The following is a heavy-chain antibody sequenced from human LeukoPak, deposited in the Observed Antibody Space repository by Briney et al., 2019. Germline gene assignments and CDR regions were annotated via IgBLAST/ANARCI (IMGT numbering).Heavy chain of an antibody. Sequence: GGSLRLSCVASGFTFRRSSMSWVRQAPGKGLEGVATIKEDGSERYYVDSVKGRFTISRDNARNSLHLQTNGLRAEDMAVYYCVRVEDYGADSKWFEYWGQGTRVTVSS. J-gene: IGHJ4*02. D-gene: IGHD4/OR15-4a*01. CDR1: GFTFRRSS. V-gene: IGHV3-7*01. CDR2: IKEDGSER. CDR3: VRVEDYGADSKWFEY.